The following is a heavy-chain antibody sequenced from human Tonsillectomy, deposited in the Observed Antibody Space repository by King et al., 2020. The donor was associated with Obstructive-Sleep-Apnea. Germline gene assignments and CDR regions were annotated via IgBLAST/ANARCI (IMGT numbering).Heavy chain of an antibody. D-gene: IGHD1-26*01. J-gene: IGHJ6*02. Sequence: VQLVESGGGLVQPGGSLTLSCAASGFTFNTYAMTWVRQAPGKGLEWISGIIYSGGSTYYADSVKGRFTISRDNSKNTLYLQMNSLRAEDTAVYYCAIDLATGVGYEYYYGTDVWGQGTTVTVSS. V-gene: IGHV3-23*04. CDR2: IIYSGGST. CDR1: GFTFNTYA. CDR3: AIDLATGVGYEYYYGTDV.